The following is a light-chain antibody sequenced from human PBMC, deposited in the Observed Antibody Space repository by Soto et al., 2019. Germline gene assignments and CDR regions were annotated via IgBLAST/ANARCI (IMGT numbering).Light chain of an antibody. V-gene: IGKV3-20*01. CDR2: GAS. CDR1: QSVSSSY. CDR3: QQYGSGT. Sequence: EIVLTQSPGTLSLSPGERATLSCRASQSVSSSYLAWYQQKPGQAPRLLIYGASSRATGIPDRXSGSGSGTDFTLXIXXXXXXXFXVXYCQQYGSGTFGQGTKVEIK. J-gene: IGKJ1*01.